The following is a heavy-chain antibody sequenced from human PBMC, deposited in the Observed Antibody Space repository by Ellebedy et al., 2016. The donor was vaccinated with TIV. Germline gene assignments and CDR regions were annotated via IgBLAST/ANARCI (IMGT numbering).Heavy chain of an antibody. J-gene: IGHJ6*03. D-gene: IGHD1-1*01. CDR1: GYTFTGYP. V-gene: IGHV7-4-1*02. Sequence: ASVKVSCKASGYTFTGYPVNWVRQAPGQGLEWLGWFNMNTGNPTYAQGFTGRFVFSLDTSVSTAYLQISSLQAEDTAVYYCARDSRYNWNDWDYYHMDVWGKGTTIIVSS. CDR2: FNMNTGNP. CDR3: ARDSRYNWNDWDYYHMDV.